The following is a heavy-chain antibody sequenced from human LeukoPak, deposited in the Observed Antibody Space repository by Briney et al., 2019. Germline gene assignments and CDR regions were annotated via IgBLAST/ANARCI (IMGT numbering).Heavy chain of an antibody. J-gene: IGHJ4*02. CDR1: GFTFSSYA. D-gene: IGHD5-12*01. CDR3: AREFSNAGAYGLFDY. V-gene: IGHV3-23*01. Sequence: GGSLRLSCAASGFTFSSYAMSWVRQAPGKGLEWVSAISGSGAGTFYADSVKGRFTISRDNSRNTLYLQMSSLRAEDTAVYYCAREFSNAGAYGLFDYWGQGTLVTVSS. CDR2: ISGSGAGT.